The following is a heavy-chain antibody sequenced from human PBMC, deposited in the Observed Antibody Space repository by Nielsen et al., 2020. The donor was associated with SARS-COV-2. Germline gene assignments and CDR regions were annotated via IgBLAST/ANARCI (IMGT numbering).Heavy chain of an antibody. CDR1: GGSFSGYY. CDR2: INHSGST. CDR3: ARQAMGPRRRAFDI. D-gene: IGHD5-18*01. Sequence: SETLSLTCAVYGGSFSGYYWSWIRQPPGKGLEWIGEINHSGSTNYNPSLKSRVTISVDTSKNQFSLKLSSVTAADTAVYYCARQAMGPRRRAFDIWGQGTMVTVSS. V-gene: IGHV4-34*01. J-gene: IGHJ3*02.